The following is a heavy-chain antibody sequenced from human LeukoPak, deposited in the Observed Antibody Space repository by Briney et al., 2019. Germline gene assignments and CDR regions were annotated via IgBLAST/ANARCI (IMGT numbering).Heavy chain of an antibody. CDR1: GYTFTGYY. V-gene: IGHV1-2*02. J-gene: IGHJ4*02. CDR3: ARVGFIAGTFDY. D-gene: IGHD6-13*01. CDR2: INPNSGGT. Sequence: ASVKVSRKASGYTFTGYYMHWVRQAPGQGLEWMGWINPNSGGTNYAQKFQGRVTMTRDTSISTAYMELSRLRSDDTAVYYCARVGFIAGTFDYWGQGTLVTVSS.